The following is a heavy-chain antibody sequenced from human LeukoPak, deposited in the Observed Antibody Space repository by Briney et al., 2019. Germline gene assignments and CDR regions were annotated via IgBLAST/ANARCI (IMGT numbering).Heavy chain of an antibody. D-gene: IGHD6-13*01. Sequence: SETLSLTCTVSGGSISSSSYYWGWIRQPPGKGLEWSGSIYYSGSTYYNPSLKSRLTISVDTSKNPFSLKLSSVTAADTAVYYCARLTFRSNWSSYKFDYWGQGTLVTVSS. CDR3: ARLTFRSNWSSYKFDY. CDR2: IYYSGST. CDR1: GGSISSSSYY. V-gene: IGHV4-39*01. J-gene: IGHJ4*02.